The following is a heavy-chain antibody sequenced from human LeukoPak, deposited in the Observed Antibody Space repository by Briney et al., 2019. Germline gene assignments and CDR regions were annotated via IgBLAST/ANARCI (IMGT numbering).Heavy chain of an antibody. CDR3: ARSDAGVLDY. Sequence: PGGPLRLSCAASGFTFSSYSMNWVRQAPGKGLEWVSSISSSSSYIYYADSVKGRFTISRDNAKNSLYLQMNSLRAEDTAVYYCARSDAGVLDYWGQGTLVTVSS. J-gene: IGHJ4*02. V-gene: IGHV3-21*01. D-gene: IGHD2-8*02. CDR1: GFTFSSYS. CDR2: ISSSSSYI.